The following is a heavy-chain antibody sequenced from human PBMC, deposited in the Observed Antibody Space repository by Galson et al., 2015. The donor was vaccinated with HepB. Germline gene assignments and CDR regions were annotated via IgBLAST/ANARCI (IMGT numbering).Heavy chain of an antibody. V-gene: IGHV1-8*01. CDR2: MNPNSGNT. CDR3: ARGQAAAGTMSLR. CDR1: GYAFTSYD. Sequence: SVKVSCKASGYAFTSYDINWVRQATGQGLEWMGWMNPNSGNTGYAQKFQGRVTMTRNTSISTAYMELSSLRSEDTAVYYCARGQAAAGTMSLRWGQGTLVTVSS. D-gene: IGHD6-13*01. J-gene: IGHJ4*02.